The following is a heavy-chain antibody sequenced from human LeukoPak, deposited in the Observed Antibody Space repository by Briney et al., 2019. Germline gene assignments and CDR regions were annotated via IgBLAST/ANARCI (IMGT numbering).Heavy chain of an antibody. V-gene: IGHV1-2*02. CDR2: INPNSGDT. J-gene: IGHJ4*02. D-gene: IGHD2-15*01. Sequence: GASVKVSCKASGYTFTGYYMHWVRQATGQALEWMGWINPNSGDTKYAQKFQGRATMTRDTSISTTYMELSSLGSDDTAVYYCARVSTVAATFDYWGQGTLVTVSS. CDR1: GYTFTGYY. CDR3: ARVSTVAATFDY.